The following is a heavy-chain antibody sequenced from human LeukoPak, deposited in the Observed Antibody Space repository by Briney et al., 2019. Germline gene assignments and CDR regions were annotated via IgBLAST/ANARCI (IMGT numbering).Heavy chain of an antibody. V-gene: IGHV4-39*07. CDR2: IYYSGNT. CDR1: GGSISSSSYY. J-gene: IGHJ3*02. D-gene: IGHD3-22*01. CDR3: AREGYFDSSGFGSAFDI. Sequence: SETLSLTCTVSGGSISSSSYYWGWIRQPPGKGLEWIGSIYYSGNTDYNPSLKSRVTISVDTSKNQFSLNLSSVTAADTAVYYCAREGYFDSSGFGSAFDIWGQGTMVTVSS.